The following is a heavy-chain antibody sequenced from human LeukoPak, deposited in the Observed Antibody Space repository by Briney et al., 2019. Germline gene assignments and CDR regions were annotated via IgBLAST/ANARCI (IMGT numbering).Heavy chain of an antibody. Sequence: GGSLRLSCAASGFTFSSYSMNWVRQAPGKGLEWVSYISNTGSTIYYADSVKGRFTISRDNAKNSLYLQMNSLRGEDTAVYYCAKSVWGSSGYYPNWFDPWGQGTLVTVSS. D-gene: IGHD3-22*01. V-gene: IGHV3-48*01. J-gene: IGHJ5*02. CDR2: ISNTGSTI. CDR3: AKSVWGSSGYYPNWFDP. CDR1: GFTFSSYS.